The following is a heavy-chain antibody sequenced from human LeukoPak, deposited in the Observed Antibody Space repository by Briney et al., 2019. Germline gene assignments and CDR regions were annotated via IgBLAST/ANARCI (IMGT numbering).Heavy chain of an antibody. Sequence: GRSLRLSCAASGFTFSNYGMHWVRQAPGKGLEWVAVIWYDGSNKYYADPVKGRFTISRDNSKNTLYLQMNRLRAEDTAVYYCAREALRFLEWLPNYYYYGMDVWGQGTTVTVSS. J-gene: IGHJ6*02. CDR1: GFTFSNYG. V-gene: IGHV3-33*01. D-gene: IGHD3-3*01. CDR3: AREALRFLEWLPNYYYYGMDV. CDR2: IWYDGSNK.